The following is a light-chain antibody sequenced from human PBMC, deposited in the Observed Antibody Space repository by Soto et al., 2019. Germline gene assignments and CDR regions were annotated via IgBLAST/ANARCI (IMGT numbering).Light chain of an antibody. J-gene: IGKJ4*01. CDR1: QSVSNNY. V-gene: IGKV3-20*01. CDR3: HQSVRWPLA. Sequence: EIASTQSPGTMSQSAGERATXSCRASQSVSNNYLAWYQQKPGQAPRLLIYGASIRATGIPDRFSGSGSATDFTLTISRLEPEDFAVYCCHQSVRWPLAFGGLTKVDMK. CDR2: GAS.